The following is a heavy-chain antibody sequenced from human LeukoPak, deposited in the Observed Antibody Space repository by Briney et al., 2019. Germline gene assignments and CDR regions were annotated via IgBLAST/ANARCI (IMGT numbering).Heavy chain of an antibody. CDR1: GFTFSDYY. CDR2: ISSSGSTI. J-gene: IGHJ6*02. CDR3: AGGEARYYGGNSLDYYYGMDV. D-gene: IGHD4-23*01. V-gene: IGHV3-11*01. Sequence: GGSLRLSCAASGFTFSDYYMSWIRQAPGKGLEWVSYISSSGSTIYYADSVKGRFTISRDNAKNSLYLQMNSLRAEDTAVYYCAGGEARYYGGNSLDYYYGMDVWGQGTTVTVSS.